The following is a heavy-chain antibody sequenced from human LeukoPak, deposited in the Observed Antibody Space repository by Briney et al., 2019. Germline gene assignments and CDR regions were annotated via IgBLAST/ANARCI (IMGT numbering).Heavy chain of an antibody. Sequence: GGSLRLSCAASGFTFSSYSMNWVRQAPGKGLEWVSSISSSSSYIYCADSVKGRFTISRDNAKNSLYLQMNSLRAEDTAVYYCARGYYDSSGHDYWGQGTLVTVSS. V-gene: IGHV3-21*01. CDR3: ARGYYDSSGHDY. CDR2: ISSSSSYI. J-gene: IGHJ4*02. CDR1: GFTFSSYS. D-gene: IGHD3-22*01.